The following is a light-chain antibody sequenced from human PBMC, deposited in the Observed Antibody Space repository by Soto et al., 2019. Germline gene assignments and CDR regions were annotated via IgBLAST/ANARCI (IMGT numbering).Light chain of an antibody. CDR3: QQYYSYPPVYT. J-gene: IGKJ2*01. Sequence: AIRMTQSPSSLSASTGDRVTITCRASQGISSYLAWYQQKPGKAPTLLIYAASTLQSGVPSRFSGSGSGTDFTLTISCLQSEDFATYYCQQYYSYPPVYTFGQGTKLEIK. CDR2: AAS. V-gene: IGKV1-8*01. CDR1: QGISSY.